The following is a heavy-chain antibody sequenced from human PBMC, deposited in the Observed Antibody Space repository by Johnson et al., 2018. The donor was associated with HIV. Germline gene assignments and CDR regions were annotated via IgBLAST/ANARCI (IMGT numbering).Heavy chain of an antibody. V-gene: IGHV3-30-3*01. Sequence: QVQLVESGGGVVQPGRSLRLSCAATGFTFNSYAMHWVRQAPGKGLEWVAVISYDGINKYYADSVKGRFTISRDNSKNTLYLQMNSLRAEDTAVYYCARDDSSGWYGLGAFDIWGQGTTVTVSS. CDR2: ISYDGINK. J-gene: IGHJ3*02. D-gene: IGHD6-19*01. CDR1: GFTFNSYA. CDR3: ARDDSSGWYGLGAFDI.